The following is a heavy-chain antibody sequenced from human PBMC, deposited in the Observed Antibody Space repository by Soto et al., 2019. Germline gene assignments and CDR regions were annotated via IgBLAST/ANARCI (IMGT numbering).Heavy chain of an antibody. Sequence: ASVKVSCKASGYTFTSYTIHWVRQAPGQRPEWMGWIDAGNGNTKYSQKFQGRVTITRDTSASTAYMELSSLRSEDTAVYYCARGSGYYYWDDYWGQGTLVTVSS. CDR3: ARGSGYYYWDDY. CDR1: GYTFTSYT. D-gene: IGHD3-22*01. V-gene: IGHV1-3*01. J-gene: IGHJ4*02. CDR2: IDAGNGNT.